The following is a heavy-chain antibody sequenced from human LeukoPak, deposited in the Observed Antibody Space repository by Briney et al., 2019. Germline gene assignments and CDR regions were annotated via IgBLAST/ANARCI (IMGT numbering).Heavy chain of an antibody. CDR1: DDSITMYY. CDR2: VDHTGST. D-gene: IGHD4-11*01. Sequence: PSETLSLTCTVSDDSITMYYWTWIRQPPGKGLEWIGYVDHTGSTKFNPSLSGRVSISRDTSNNFFSLRLRSVTAADTAVYFCARGRVSSSTWYSTYYYFFFMDFWGKGTTVTVSS. CDR3: ARGRVSSSTWYSTYYYFFFMDF. J-gene: IGHJ6*03. V-gene: IGHV4-59*01.